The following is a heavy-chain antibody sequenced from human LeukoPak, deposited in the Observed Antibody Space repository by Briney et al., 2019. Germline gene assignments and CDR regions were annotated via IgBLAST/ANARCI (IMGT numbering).Heavy chain of an antibody. CDR3: ARDLYSSGWTDAFDI. CDR2: INPNSGDT. J-gene: IGHJ3*02. V-gene: IGHV1-2*02. Sequence: GASVKDSCKASGYTFTGYYMHWVRQAPGQGLEWMGWINPNSGDTNYSQKFQGRVSMTRDTSINTAYMELSRLTSDDTAVYYCARDLYSSGWTDAFDIWGQGTMVTVSS. D-gene: IGHD6-19*01. CDR1: GYTFTGYY.